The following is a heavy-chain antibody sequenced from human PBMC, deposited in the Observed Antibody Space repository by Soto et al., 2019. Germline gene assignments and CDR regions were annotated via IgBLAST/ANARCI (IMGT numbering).Heavy chain of an antibody. J-gene: IGHJ3*02. CDR1: GYTFTGYY. D-gene: IGHD7-27*01. V-gene: IGHV1-2*04. CDR2: INPNSGGT. CDR3: ARFDTGDGAFDI. Sequence: ASVKVSCKASGYTFTGYYMHWVRQAPGQGLEWMGWINPNSGGTNYAQKCQGWVTMTRDTSISTACMELSRLRSDDTVVYYCARFDTGDGAFDIWGQGTMVTVSS.